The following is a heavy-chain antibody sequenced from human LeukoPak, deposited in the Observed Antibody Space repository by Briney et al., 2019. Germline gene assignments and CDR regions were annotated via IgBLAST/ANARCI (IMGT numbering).Heavy chain of an antibody. Sequence: ASVKVSCKASGYTFTSYYMHWVRQAPGQGLEWMGIINPSGGSTSYAQKFQGRVTMTRDMSTSTVYMELSSLRSEDTAVYYCARVNCSSTSCSGGWFDPWGQGTLVTVSS. CDR2: INPSGGST. V-gene: IGHV1-46*01. D-gene: IGHD2-2*01. CDR3: ARVNCSSTSCSGGWFDP. CDR1: GYTFTSYY. J-gene: IGHJ5*02.